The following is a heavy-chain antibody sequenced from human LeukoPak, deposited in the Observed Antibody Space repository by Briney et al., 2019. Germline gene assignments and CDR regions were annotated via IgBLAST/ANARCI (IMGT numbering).Heavy chain of an antibody. Sequence: GGSLRLSCAASGFTFGDYWMSWVRQAPGKGPEWVANIKPDGTEEYYVDSVKGRFTVSRDNARNSLFLQMNSLRVEDTAVYYCARDRGTAGLDYWGQGTLVTVSS. V-gene: IGHV3-7*01. D-gene: IGHD2-21*02. CDR2: IKPDGTEE. J-gene: IGHJ4*02. CDR3: ARDRGTAGLDY. CDR1: GFTFGDYW.